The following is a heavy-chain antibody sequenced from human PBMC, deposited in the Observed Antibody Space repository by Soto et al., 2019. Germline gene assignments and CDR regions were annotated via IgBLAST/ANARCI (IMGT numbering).Heavy chain of an antibody. V-gene: IGHV3-53*04. CDR3: VRGRYGSEIH. CDR1: GFIVSSNY. D-gene: IGHD3-10*01. Sequence: PGGSLRLSRAASGFIVSSNYMTWVRQAPGKGLEWVSLLYSGGATHYAASVKGRFTISSHSSQNTLFLQMNSLRTEDTATYYCVRGRYGSEIHWGQGTKVTVSS. CDR2: LYSGGAT. J-gene: IGHJ4*02.